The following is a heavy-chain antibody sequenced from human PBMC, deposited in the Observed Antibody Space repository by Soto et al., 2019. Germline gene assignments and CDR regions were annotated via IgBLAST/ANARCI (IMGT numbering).Heavy chain of an antibody. V-gene: IGHV4-4*02. CDR3: ARDLVVGAEEYYFDY. Sequence: SETLSLTCAVSGGSISSSNWWSWVRQPPGKGLEWIGEIYHSGSTNYNPSLKSRVTISVDKSKNQFSLKLSSVTAADTAVYYCARDLVVGAEEYYFDYWGQGSLVTVSS. CDR2: IYHSGST. CDR1: GGSISSSNW. D-gene: IGHD1-26*01. J-gene: IGHJ4*02.